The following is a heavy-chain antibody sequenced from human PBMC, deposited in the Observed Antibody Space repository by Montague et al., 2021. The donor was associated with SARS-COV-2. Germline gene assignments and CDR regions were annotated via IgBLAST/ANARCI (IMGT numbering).Heavy chain of an antibody. V-gene: IGHV4-59*02. CDR1: GGSVSSYY. J-gene: IGHJ5*02. CDR2: IYYSGST. Sequence: SETLSLTCTVSGGSVSSYYWSWIRQSPGKGLQWLGYIYYSGSTDYNPSLKSRVTMSVDTSKNQLSLRMNSVTTADKAVYFCARAGGFYDYWSGYSSSEGFFEPWGQGILVTVSS. CDR3: ARAGGFYDYWSGYSSSEGFFEP. D-gene: IGHD3-3*01.